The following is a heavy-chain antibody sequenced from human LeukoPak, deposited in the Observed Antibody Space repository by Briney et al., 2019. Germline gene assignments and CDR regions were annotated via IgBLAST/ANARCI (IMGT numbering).Heavy chain of an antibody. Sequence: SETLSLTCTVSGGSISRYYWSWIRQPPGKGLEWIGYIYYSGNTNYNPSLKSRVTISVDTSKNQFSLKLNSVAAADTAVYYCARKRNNDAFDIWGQGTMVTVSS. V-gene: IGHV4-59*01. D-gene: IGHD1/OR15-1a*01. CDR2: IYYSGNT. J-gene: IGHJ3*02. CDR3: ARKRNNDAFDI. CDR1: GGSISRYY.